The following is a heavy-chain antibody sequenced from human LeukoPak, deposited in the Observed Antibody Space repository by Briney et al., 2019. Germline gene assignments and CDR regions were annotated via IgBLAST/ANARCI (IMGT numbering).Heavy chain of an antibody. CDR3: VRGPPAMAARALRLLDN. D-gene: IGHD6-6*01. V-gene: IGHV3-72*01. Sequence: QPGGSLRLSCAASGFTFSDHYMDWVRQAPGKGLEWVGRSRCKPQSYTAEYGASVKGRFTISRDDSKNSLYLQVNTLKTEDTAVYYCVRGPPAMAARALRLLDNWGQGTLVIVSS. J-gene: IGHJ4*02. CDR2: SRCKPQSYTA. CDR1: GFTFSDHY.